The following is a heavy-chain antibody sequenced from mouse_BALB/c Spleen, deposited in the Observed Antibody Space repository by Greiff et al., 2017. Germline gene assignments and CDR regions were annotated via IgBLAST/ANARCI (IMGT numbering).Heavy chain of an antibody. Sequence: VEFGGGLVKLGGSLKLSLAASGFPFRSHYMSWGRQTPEKRLELVAAINSNGGSTYYPDTVKGRFTISRDNAKNTLYLQMSSLKSEDTAMYYCARHDYGSSGCAWFAYWGQGTLVTVSA. V-gene: IGHV5-6-2*01. CDR2: INSNGGST. CDR3: ARHDYGSSGCAWFAY. J-gene: IGHJ3*01. D-gene: IGHD1-1*01. CDR1: GFPFRSHY.